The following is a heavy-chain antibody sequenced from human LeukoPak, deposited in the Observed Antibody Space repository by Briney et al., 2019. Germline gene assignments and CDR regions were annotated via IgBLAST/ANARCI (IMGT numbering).Heavy chain of an antibody. J-gene: IGHJ4*02. D-gene: IGHD5-12*01. V-gene: IGHV1-69*13. Sequence: ASVKVSCKASGGTFTSYAISWVREAPGPGLGWMGGIIPIFGTANYAQTFQGRVTITADESTSTAYMELSSLRSEDTAVYYCAREKYSGYDSLCFDYWGQGTLVTVSS. CDR3: AREKYSGYDSLCFDY. CDR1: GGTFTSYA. CDR2: IIPIFGTA.